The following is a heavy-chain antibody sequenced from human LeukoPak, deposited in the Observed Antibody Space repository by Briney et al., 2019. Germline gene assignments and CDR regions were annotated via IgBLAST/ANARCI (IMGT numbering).Heavy chain of an antibody. CDR1: GFTFTSHW. J-gene: IGHJ3*01. V-gene: IGHV3-7*05. CDR3: ARGGVSRAAFDL. Sequence: GGSLRLSCAASGFTFTSHWMNWVRQAPGKGLEWVANINPDGSDQQYVDSMKGRSTISRDNARNSLFLQVNSLRAGDTAVYYCARGGVSRAAFDLWGQGTMVTVSS. CDR2: INPDGSDQ.